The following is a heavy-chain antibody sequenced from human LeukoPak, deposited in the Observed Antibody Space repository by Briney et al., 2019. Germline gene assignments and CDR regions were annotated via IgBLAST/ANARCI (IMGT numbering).Heavy chain of an antibody. CDR3: ARTPFVGDWLLLESYFDY. CDR1: GGSISSGSYY. V-gene: IGHV4-61*02. D-gene: IGHD3-9*01. Sequence: SETLSLTCTVSGGSISSGSYYWSWIRQPAGKGLEWIGRIYTSGSTNYNPSLKSRVTISVDTSKNQFSLKLSSVTAADTAVYYCARTPFVGDWLLLESYFDYWGQGTLVTVSS. CDR2: IYTSGST. J-gene: IGHJ4*02.